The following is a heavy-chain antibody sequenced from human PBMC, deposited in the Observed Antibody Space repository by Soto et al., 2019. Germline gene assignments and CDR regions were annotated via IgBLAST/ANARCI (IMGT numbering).Heavy chain of an antibody. J-gene: IGHJ6*02. V-gene: IGHV5-51*01. D-gene: IGHD1-1*01. Sequence: PGESLKISCKGSGYTFTDYWIGWVRQLPGKGLEWMGIIYPGDSDTRYSPSFQGQVTITADKSTSPAYLQWNTLKASDTAMYYGARHISNFRDYYSAMAVWRQGTTVTVSS. CDR1: GYTFTDYW. CDR3: ARHISNFRDYYSAMAV. CDR2: IYPGDSDT.